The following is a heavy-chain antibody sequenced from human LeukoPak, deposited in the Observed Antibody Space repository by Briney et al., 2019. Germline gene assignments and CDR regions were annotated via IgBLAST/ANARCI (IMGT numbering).Heavy chain of an antibody. V-gene: IGHV4-59*08. CDR2: IYYSGST. CDR1: GGSISSYY. J-gene: IGHJ4*02. CDR3: ARLDYGGNSD. D-gene: IGHD4-23*01. Sequence: SETLSLTCTVSGGSISSYYWSWIRQPPGKGLEWIGYIYYSGSTNYNPSLKSRVTISVDTSKNQFSLKLSSVTAADTAVYYCARLDYGGNSDWGQGTLVTDSS.